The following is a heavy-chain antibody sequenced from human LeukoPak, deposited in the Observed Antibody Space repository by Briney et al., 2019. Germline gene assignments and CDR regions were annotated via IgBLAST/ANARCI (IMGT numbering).Heavy chain of an antibody. CDR1: GGSISSSSYY. V-gene: IGHV4-39*07. CDR3: ARDHVRYSSSFNWFDP. J-gene: IGHJ5*02. Sequence: SETLSLTCTVSGGSISSSSYYWGWIRQPPGKGLEWIASIYYSGSTYYNPSLQSRITISVDTSKNQFSLELSSVTAADTAVYYCARDHVRYSSSFNWFDPWGQGTLVTVSS. CDR2: IYYSGST. D-gene: IGHD6-6*01.